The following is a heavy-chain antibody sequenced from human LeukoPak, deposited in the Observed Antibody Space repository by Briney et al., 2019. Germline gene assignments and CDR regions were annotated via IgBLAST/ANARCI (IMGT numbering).Heavy chain of an antibody. Sequence: SVKVSCKASGGTFSSYAISWVRQAPGQGLEWMGRIIPILGIANYAQKFQGRVTITADKSTSTAYMELSSLRSEHTAVYYCARDEWIQLWERYYYGMDVWGQGTTVTVSS. D-gene: IGHD5-18*01. CDR1: GGTFSSYA. CDR3: ARDEWIQLWERYYYGMDV. V-gene: IGHV1-69*04. J-gene: IGHJ6*02. CDR2: IIPILGIA.